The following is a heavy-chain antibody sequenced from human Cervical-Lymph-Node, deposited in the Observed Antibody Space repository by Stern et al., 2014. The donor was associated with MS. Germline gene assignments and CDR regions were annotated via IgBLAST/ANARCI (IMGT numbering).Heavy chain of an antibody. J-gene: IGHJ4*02. V-gene: IGHV5-51*01. CDR2: IYPDDSDT. D-gene: IGHD4-17*01. CDR1: ADSFSNYL. Sequence: EVQLVESGTEVKKPGESLKISCKGSADSFSNYLIGWVRQMPGNGLEWMGIIYPDDSDTKYSPSFQGQVTISADRSISTAYLQWNTLKASDTAVYYCARTTSFYYGYVDYWGQGTLVTVSS. CDR3: ARTTSFYYGYVDY.